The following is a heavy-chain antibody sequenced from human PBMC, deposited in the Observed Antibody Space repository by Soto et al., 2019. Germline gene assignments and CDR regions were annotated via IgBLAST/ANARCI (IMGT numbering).Heavy chain of an antibody. CDR2: IYPGDSDT. CDR3: ARPSVTGVLGIIGVNWFDP. Sequence: PGESLKISCKASGYSFTNFWIGWVRQMPGKGLEWMGIIYPGDSDTRYSPSFQGQVTISADKSISTAYLQWSSLKASDTAMYYCARPSVTGVLGIIGVNWFDPWGQGTLVTVSS. V-gene: IGHV5-51*01. J-gene: IGHJ5*02. D-gene: IGHD3-10*01. CDR1: GYSFTNFW.